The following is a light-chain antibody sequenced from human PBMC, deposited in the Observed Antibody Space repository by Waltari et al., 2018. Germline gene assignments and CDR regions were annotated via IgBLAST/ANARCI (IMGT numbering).Light chain of an antibody. CDR2: WAS. Sequence: IVMTQSPDSLAVFLGERATINCKSSQRILHSSNNKNYLAWYQQKPGQPPRMLISWASSREAWVPDRVSGSEYGTDYTLTITSLQAEDVAVYYGLQDYSIPFFGGGTKVEIK. J-gene: IGKJ4*01. CDR1: QRILHSSNNKNY. V-gene: IGKV4-1*01. CDR3: LQDYSIPF.